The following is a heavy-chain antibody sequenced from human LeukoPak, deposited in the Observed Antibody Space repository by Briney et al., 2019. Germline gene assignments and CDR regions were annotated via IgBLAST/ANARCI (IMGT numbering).Heavy chain of an antibody. CDR3: AKASTVTPGEGYFDY. D-gene: IGHD4-17*01. CDR1: GFTVSSNY. CDR2: ISRNSGSI. Sequence: GGSLRLSCAASGFTVSSNYMSWVRQAPGKGLEWVSGISRNSGSIGYADSVKGRFTISRDNAKNSLYLQMNSLRAEDTALYYCAKASTVTPGEGYFDYWGQGTLVTVSS. J-gene: IGHJ4*02. V-gene: IGHV3-9*01.